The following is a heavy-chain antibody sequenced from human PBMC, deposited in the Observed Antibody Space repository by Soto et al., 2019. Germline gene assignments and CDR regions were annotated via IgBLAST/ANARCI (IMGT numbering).Heavy chain of an antibody. D-gene: IGHD1-20*01. CDR1: GYTFTNYA. V-gene: IGHV1-3*01. CDR2: INAGNGNT. Sequence: GASVKVSCKASGYTFTNYAMHWVRQAPGQRLEWMGWINAGNGNTKYSQKFQDRVTIIRDTSASTAYMELSSLRSEDTAVYYCARGEPFITGTPMALEWFDPWGQGTLVTVSS. CDR3: ARGEPFITGTPMALEWFDP. J-gene: IGHJ5*02.